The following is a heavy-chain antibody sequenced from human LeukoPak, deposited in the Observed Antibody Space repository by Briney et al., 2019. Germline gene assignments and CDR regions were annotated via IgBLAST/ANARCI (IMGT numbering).Heavy chain of an antibody. D-gene: IGHD3-22*01. Sequence: GRSLRLSCAASGFTFSSYGMHWVRQAPGKGLEWVAVISYDGSNKYYADSVKGRFTISRDNSKNTLYLQMNSLRAEDTAVYYCAKYDSSGYSPSDHWGQGTLVTVSS. J-gene: IGHJ4*02. CDR2: ISYDGSNK. CDR1: GFTFSSYG. V-gene: IGHV3-30*18. CDR3: AKYDSSGYSPSDH.